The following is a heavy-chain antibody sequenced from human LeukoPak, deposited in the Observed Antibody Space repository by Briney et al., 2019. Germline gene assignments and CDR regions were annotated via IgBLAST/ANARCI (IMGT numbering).Heavy chain of an antibody. J-gene: IGHJ5*02. CDR2: ISAYNGNT. CDR1: GYTFTSYG. D-gene: IGHD2-15*01. CDR3: ARIPPTRCQHNWFDP. V-gene: IGHV1-18*01. Sequence: ASVKVSCKASGYTFTSYGISWVRQAPGQGLEWVGWISAYNGNTNYAQKLQGRVTMTTDTSTSTAYIELRSLRSDDTAVYYCARIPPTRCQHNWFDPWGQGTLVTVSS.